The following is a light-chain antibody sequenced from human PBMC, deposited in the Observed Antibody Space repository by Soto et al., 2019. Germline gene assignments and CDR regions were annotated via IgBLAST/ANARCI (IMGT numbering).Light chain of an antibody. J-gene: IGKJ4*01. CDR2: QAS. CDR3: QQYDSYPLT. CDR1: QGIRSW. Sequence: DIQMTQSPSTLSASVEDGVTITCRASQGIRSWLAWYQQKPGKAPKLLIYQASSLESGVPSRFSGSGSGTEFTLTISSLQPDDFATYYCQQYDSYPLTFGGGTKVEIK. V-gene: IGKV1-5*03.